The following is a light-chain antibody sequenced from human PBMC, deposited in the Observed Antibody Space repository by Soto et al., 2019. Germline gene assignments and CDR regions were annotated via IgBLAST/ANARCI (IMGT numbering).Light chain of an antibody. CDR2: DAS. V-gene: IGKV1-5*01. Sequence: DIQMTQSPSTLSASVGDRVTITCRASQSISSWSAWYQQKPGKAPKLLIYDASSLESGVPSRFSGSGSGTEFTLTISSLQPDDFATYYCQQYKSYSGTFGQGTKVDIK. J-gene: IGKJ1*01. CDR3: QQYKSYSGT. CDR1: QSISSW.